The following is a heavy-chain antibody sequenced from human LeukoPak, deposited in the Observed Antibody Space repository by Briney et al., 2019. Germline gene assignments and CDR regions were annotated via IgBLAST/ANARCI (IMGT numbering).Heavy chain of an antibody. J-gene: IGHJ3*02. CDR1: GYTFTSYG. CDR2: ISAYNGNT. D-gene: IGHD3-22*01. Sequence: ASVKVSCKASGYTFTSYGISWVRQAPGQGLEWMGRISAYNGNTNYAQKLQGRVTMTTDTSTSTAYMELRSLRSDDTAVYYCAIFREYYYDSSGYGFGAFDIWGQGTMVTVSS. V-gene: IGHV1-18*01. CDR3: AIFREYYYDSSGYGFGAFDI.